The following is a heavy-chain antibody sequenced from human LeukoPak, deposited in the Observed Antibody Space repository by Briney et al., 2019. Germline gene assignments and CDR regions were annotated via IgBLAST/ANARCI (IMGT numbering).Heavy chain of an antibody. J-gene: IGHJ4*02. CDR2: IYYSGST. D-gene: IGHD2-21*02. CDR3: ARLGVTAAGPQDY. Sequence: SETLSLTCTVSGGSISSSSYYWGWIRQPPGRGLEWIGSIYYSGSTYYNPSLKSRVTISVDTSKNQFSLKLSSVTAADTAAYYCARLGVTAAGPQDYWGQGTLVTVSS. V-gene: IGHV4-39*01. CDR1: GGSISSSSYY.